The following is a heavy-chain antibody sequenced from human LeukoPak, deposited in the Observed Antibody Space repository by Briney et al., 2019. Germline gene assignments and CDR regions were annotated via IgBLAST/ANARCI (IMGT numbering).Heavy chain of an antibody. Sequence: SETLSLTCTVSGVSVSSGSYFWSWIRQHPGKGLEWIGYIYYSGSTNYNPSLKSRVTISVDTSKNQFSLKLSSVTAADTAVYYCAREGCSGGSCYSYWGQGTLVTVSS. CDR3: AREGCSGGSCYSY. J-gene: IGHJ4*02. D-gene: IGHD2-15*01. CDR1: GVSVSSGSYF. V-gene: IGHV4-61*01. CDR2: IYYSGST.